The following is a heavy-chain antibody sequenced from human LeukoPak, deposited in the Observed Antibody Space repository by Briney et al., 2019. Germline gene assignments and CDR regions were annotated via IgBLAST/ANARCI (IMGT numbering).Heavy chain of an antibody. J-gene: IGHJ4*02. D-gene: IGHD1-26*01. Sequence: GRSLRLSCAASGFTFSSYWMHWARQAPGQGLVWVSRIYTDGSRTSYADAVEGRFTISRDNAKNTVYLQMNSLRAEDTAVYSCARGLSGSDDYWGRGTLVTVSS. CDR3: ARGLSGSDDY. CDR2: IYTDGSRT. CDR1: GFTFSSYW. V-gene: IGHV3-74*01.